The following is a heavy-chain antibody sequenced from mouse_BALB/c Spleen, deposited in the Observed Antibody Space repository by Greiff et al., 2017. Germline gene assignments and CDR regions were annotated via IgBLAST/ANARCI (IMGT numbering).Heavy chain of an antibody. CDR2: IWGDGST. CDR3: ARGIYYDYPRSWFAY. J-gene: IGHJ3*01. D-gene: IGHD2-4*01. Sequence: VKLVESGPGLVAPSQTLSITCTASGFSLTGYGVNWVRQPPGKGLEWLGMIWGDGSTDYNSALKSRLSISKDNSKSQVFLKMNSLQTDDTARYYYARGIYYDYPRSWFAYWGQGTLVTVSA. V-gene: IGHV2-6-7*01. CDR1: GFSLTGYG.